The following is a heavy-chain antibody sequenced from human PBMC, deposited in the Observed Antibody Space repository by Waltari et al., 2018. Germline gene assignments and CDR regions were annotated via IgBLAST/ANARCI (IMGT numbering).Heavy chain of an antibody. Sequence: DVQLVASGGGLVQPGGSLRVACAVSGFSVKDNYMAWVRPAPWEPLEWVSLIYAVWSTYYAASVNGRFTILRDKSRNILSLHMGSVRVEDTALYYCAGGHGEFLNYWGHGTLVTVSS. J-gene: IGHJ4*01. CDR3: AGGHGEFLNY. D-gene: IGHD3-10*01. CDR2: IYAVWST. V-gene: IGHV3-53*01. CDR1: GFSVKDNY.